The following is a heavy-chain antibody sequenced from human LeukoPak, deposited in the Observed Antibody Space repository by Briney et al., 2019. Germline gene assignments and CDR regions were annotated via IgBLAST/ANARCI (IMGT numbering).Heavy chain of an antibody. J-gene: IGHJ4*02. V-gene: IGHV3-23*01. D-gene: IGHD3-10*01. CDR2: ISGNGDRT. Sequence: PGGSLRLSRTASGFTFSNYVMSWVRQAPGKGLEWVSLISGNGDRTYYADSVKGRFTVSRDNSRNTLFLQMYNLGVEDTAVYSCAKGRYPGSGSYLNSHDDWGQGTLVTVSS. CDR1: GFTFSNYV. CDR3: AKGRYPGSGSYLNSHDD.